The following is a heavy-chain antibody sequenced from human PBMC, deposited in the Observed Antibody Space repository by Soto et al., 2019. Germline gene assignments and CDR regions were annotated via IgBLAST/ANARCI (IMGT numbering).Heavy chain of an antibody. D-gene: IGHD5-12*01. CDR1: GGSISSGGYY. Sequence: SETLSLTCTVSGGSISSGGYYWSWIRQHPGKGLEWIGYIYYSGSTYYNPSLKSRVTISVDTSKNQFSLKLSPVTAADTAVYYCARGPAPRWLQWVYFDYWGQGTLVTVSS. V-gene: IGHV4-31*03. CDR2: IYYSGST. J-gene: IGHJ4*02. CDR3: ARGPAPRWLQWVYFDY.